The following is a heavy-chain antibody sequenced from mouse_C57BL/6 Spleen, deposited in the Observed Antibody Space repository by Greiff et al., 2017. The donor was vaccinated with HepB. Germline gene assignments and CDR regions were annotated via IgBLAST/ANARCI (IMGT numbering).Heavy chain of an antibody. V-gene: IGHV1-69*01. Sequence: QVQLQQPGAELVMPGASVKLSCKASGYTFTSYWMHWVKQRPGQGLEWIGEIDPSDSYTNYSQKFKGKSTLTVDKSSSTAYMQLSSLTSEDSAVYYCARSGSNSYYFDYWGQGTTLTVSS. D-gene: IGHD2-5*01. CDR3: ARSGSNSYYFDY. J-gene: IGHJ2*01. CDR2: IDPSDSYT. CDR1: GYTFTSYW.